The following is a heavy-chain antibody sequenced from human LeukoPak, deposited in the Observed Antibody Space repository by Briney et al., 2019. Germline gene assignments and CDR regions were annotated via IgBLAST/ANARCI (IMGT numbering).Heavy chain of an antibody. CDR2: ISSSSSYT. J-gene: IGHJ4*02. V-gene: IGHV3-11*06. CDR3: ARVLAVAGTRYFDY. CDR1: GFTFSDYY. D-gene: IGHD6-19*01. Sequence: GGSLRLSCAASGFTFSDYYMSWIRQAPGKGLEWVSYISSSSSYTNYADSVKGRFTISRDNAKNPLYLQMNSLRAEDTAVYYCARVLAVAGTRYFDYWGQGTLVTVSS.